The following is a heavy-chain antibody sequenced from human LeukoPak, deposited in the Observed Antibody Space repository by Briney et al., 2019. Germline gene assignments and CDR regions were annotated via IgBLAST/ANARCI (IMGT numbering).Heavy chain of an antibody. V-gene: IGHV3-23*01. CDR1: GFTFSSYA. J-gene: IGHJ4*02. D-gene: IGHD6-6*01. CDR2: ISNSGGCT. Sequence: GGSLRLSCAASGFTFSSYAMNWVRQAPGKGLEWVSGISNSGGCTYYADSVKGRFTISRDNSKNTLYLQMNSLRAEDTAVYYCAKETGSSFDYWGQGTLVTVSS. CDR3: AKETGSSFDY.